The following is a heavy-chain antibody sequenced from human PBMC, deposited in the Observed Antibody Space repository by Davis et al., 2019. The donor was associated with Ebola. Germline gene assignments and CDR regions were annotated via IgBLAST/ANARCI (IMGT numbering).Heavy chain of an antibody. V-gene: IGHV4-59*01. J-gene: IGHJ5*02. CDR2: IYYSGSP. Sequence: SETLSLTCAVYGGSFSGYYWSWIRQPPGKGLEWIGYIYYSGSPNYNPSLKSRVTISVDTSKNQFSLKLSSVTAADTAVYYCARGRLWFGELSWFDPWGQGTLVTVSS. CDR1: GGSFSGYY. D-gene: IGHD3-10*01. CDR3: ARGRLWFGELSWFDP.